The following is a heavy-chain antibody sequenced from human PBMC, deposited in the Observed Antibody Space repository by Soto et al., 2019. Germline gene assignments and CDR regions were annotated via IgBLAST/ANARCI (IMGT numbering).Heavy chain of an antibody. CDR3: ARDTSNFEYSGQYYYYGMDV. CDR2: IYYSGST. Sequence: KPSETLSLTCTVSGGSISSYYWSWIRQPPGKGLEWIGYIYYSGSTNYNPSLKSRVTISVDTSKNQFSLKLSSVTAADTAVYYCARDTSNFEYSGQYYYYGMDVWGQGTTVTVSS. J-gene: IGHJ6*02. CDR1: GGSISSYY. D-gene: IGHD6-6*01. V-gene: IGHV4-59*01.